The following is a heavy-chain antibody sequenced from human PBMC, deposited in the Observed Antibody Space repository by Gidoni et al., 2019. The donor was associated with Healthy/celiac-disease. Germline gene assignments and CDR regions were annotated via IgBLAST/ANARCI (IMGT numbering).Heavy chain of an antibody. D-gene: IGHD1-1*01. Sequence: EVQLLESGGGLVQPGGSLRLSCAASGFTFSSYAMSWVRQAPGKGLELVSAISGRGGSTYYADSVKGRFTISRDNSKNTLYLQMNSLRAEDTAVYYCAPNDLGYYFDYWGQGTLVTVSS. CDR1: GFTFSSYA. V-gene: IGHV3-23*01. J-gene: IGHJ4*02. CDR3: APNDLGYYFDY. CDR2: ISGRGGST.